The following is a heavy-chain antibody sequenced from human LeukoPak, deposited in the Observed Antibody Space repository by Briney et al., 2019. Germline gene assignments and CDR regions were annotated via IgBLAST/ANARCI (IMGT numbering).Heavy chain of an antibody. J-gene: IGHJ4*02. Sequence: ETSETLSLTCAVYGGSFSGYYWSWIRQPPGEGLEWLGEINHSGSTNYNPSLKSRVTISVDTSKNQFSLKLSSVTAADTAVYYCARSVGSSVLEWLNPRYYFDYWGQGTLVTVSS. V-gene: IGHV4-34*01. CDR3: ARSVGSSVLEWLNPRYYFDY. CDR1: GGSFSGYY. CDR2: INHSGST. D-gene: IGHD3-3*01.